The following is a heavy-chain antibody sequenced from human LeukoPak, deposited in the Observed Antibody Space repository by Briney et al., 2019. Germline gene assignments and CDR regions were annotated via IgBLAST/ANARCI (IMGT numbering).Heavy chain of an antibody. V-gene: IGHV3-7*05. J-gene: IGHJ5*02. Sequence: GRSLRLSCAASGFTFSSYWMSWVRQAPGKGLEWVANMNQDGSEKYYIDSVKGRLTISRENAKNSLYLQMNSLRAEDTAVYYCATHYSGGSWTAFDPWGQGTLVTVSS. CDR2: MNQDGSEK. CDR3: ATHYSGGSWTAFDP. D-gene: IGHD2-15*01. CDR1: GFTFSSYW.